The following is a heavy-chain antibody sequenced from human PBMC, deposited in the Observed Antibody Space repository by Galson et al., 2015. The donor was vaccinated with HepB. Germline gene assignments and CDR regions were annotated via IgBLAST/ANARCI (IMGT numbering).Heavy chain of an antibody. D-gene: IGHD6-13*01. CDR1: GFSLSTSGVG. V-gene: IGHV4-61*08. Sequence: LVKPTQTLTLPCTFSGFSLSTSGVGVSWIRQPPGKGLEWIGYIYYSGSTNYNPSLKSRVTISVDTSKNQLSLKLSSVTAADTAVYYCARTGWSSSWYPRPPFFDYWGQGTLVTVSS. J-gene: IGHJ4*02. CDR2: IYYSGST. CDR3: ARTGWSSSWYPRPPFFDY.